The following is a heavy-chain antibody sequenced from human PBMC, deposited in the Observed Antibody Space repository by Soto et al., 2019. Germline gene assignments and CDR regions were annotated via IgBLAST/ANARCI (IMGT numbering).Heavy chain of an antibody. Sequence: QVQLVESGGGVVQPGRSLRLSCAASGFTFTSYAMDWVRQAPGKGLEWVAVTSFDGSKKYYADSVKGRFTISRDNYKNTVYLQMISRRAEDTAVYYCATGEGVPGYDYGIDVWGQGTTVTVSS. CDR3: ATGEGVPGYDYGIDV. CDR2: TSFDGSKK. V-gene: IGHV3-30-3*01. D-gene: IGHD3-16*01. CDR1: GFTFTSYA. J-gene: IGHJ6*02.